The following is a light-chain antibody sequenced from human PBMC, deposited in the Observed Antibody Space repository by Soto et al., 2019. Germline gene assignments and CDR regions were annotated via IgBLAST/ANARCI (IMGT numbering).Light chain of an antibody. J-gene: IGKJ5*01. CDR1: QSVSSR. V-gene: IGKV3-20*01. CDR3: QHYAHNSPIT. CDR2: GAS. Sequence: EILLTQSPGTLSLSPGERATLSCRASQSVSSRLAWYQQRPGQAPRLLISGASSRATGIPDRFSGSGSGTDFTLTISRLEPEDFALYYCQHYAHNSPITFGQGTRLEN.